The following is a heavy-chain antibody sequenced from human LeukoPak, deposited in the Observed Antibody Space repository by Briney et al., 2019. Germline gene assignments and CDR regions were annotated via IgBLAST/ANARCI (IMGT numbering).Heavy chain of an antibody. CDR3: ATGGSGHYYPSFDY. V-gene: IGHV3-74*01. Sequence: GGSLRLSCAASGFTFSSYWMHWVRQAPGKGLVWVSRINSDGSSTSYADSVKGRFTISRDNAKNTLYLQMNSLRAEDTAVYYCATGGSGHYYPSFDYWGQGTLVTVSS. CDR1: GFTFSSYW. CDR2: INSDGSST. J-gene: IGHJ4*02. D-gene: IGHD3-22*01.